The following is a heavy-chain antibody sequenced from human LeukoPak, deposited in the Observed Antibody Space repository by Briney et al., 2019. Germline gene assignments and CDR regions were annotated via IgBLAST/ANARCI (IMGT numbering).Heavy chain of an antibody. CDR1: GFTLSSFN. D-gene: IGHD1-14*01. J-gene: IGHJ4*02. V-gene: IGHV3-48*04. Sequence: GGSRRFSCEAPGFTLSSFNMTWFRQAPGKGREWVSYITTLSTTISYSDSVKGRFTISRDNAKNSLYLQMNSLRAEDTAVYYCVRDYMYTFDYWGQGTLVTVSS. CDR3: VRDYMYTFDY. CDR2: ITTLSTTI.